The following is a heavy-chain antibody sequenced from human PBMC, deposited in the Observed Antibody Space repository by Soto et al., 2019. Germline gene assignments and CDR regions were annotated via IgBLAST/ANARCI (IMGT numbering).Heavy chain of an antibody. D-gene: IGHD2-2*01. CDR2: ISAYNGNT. V-gene: IGHV1-18*01. J-gene: IGHJ4*02. CDR1: GYTFTSYG. Sequence: ASVKVSCKASGYTFTSYGISWVRQAPGQGLEWMGWISAYNGNTNYAQKLQGRVTMTTDTSTSTAYMELRSLRSDDTAVYYCATGYCSSTICYGVFDYWGQGTLVTVSS. CDR3: ATGYCSSTICYGVFDY.